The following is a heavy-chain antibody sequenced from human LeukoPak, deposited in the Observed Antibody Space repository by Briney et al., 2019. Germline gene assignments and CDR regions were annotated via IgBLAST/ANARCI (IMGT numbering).Heavy chain of an antibody. J-gene: IGHJ4*02. CDR2: IYTSGST. CDR1: GGSISSYY. CDR3: AREKSSIIGYCSGGSCKSPRYFDY. Sequence: SETLSLTCTVSGGSISSYYWSWIRQPAGKGLEWIGRIYTSGSTNYNPSLKSRVTMSVDTSKNQFSLKLSSVTAADTAVYYCAREKSSIIGYCSGGSCKSPRYFDYWGQGTLVTVSS. D-gene: IGHD2-15*01. V-gene: IGHV4-4*07.